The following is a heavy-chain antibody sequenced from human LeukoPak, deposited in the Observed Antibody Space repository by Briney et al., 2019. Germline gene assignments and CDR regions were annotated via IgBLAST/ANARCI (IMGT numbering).Heavy chain of an antibody. Sequence: SQTLSLTCTVSGDSISSGSYYCTWIRQPAGKGLEWIGHIYSSGSTNYNPSLKSRVTISVDTFRNQFSLKLSSVTAADTAVYYCARGGYDLDPWGQGNPGHRLL. CDR3: ARGGYDLDP. D-gene: IGHD2-2*01. J-gene: IGHJ5*02. CDR1: GDSISSGSYY. V-gene: IGHV4-61*09. CDR2: IYSSGST.